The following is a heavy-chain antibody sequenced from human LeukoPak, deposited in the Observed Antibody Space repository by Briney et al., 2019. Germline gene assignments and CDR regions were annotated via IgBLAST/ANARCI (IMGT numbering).Heavy chain of an antibody. CDR2: ISGSGGST. CDR1: GFTFSSYA. J-gene: IGHJ4*02. Sequence: GGSLRLSCAASGFTFSSYAMSWVRQAPGKGLEWVSAISGSGGSTYYADSVKGRFTISRDNSKNTLYLQMNSLRAEDTAVYYCAKGNNWNYPKHSTPSYYFDYWGQGTLVTVSS. D-gene: IGHD1-7*01. CDR3: AKGNNWNYPKHSTPSYYFDY. V-gene: IGHV3-23*01.